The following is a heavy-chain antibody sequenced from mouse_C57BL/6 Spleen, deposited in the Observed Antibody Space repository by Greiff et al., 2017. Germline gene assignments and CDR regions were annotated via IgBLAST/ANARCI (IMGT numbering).Heavy chain of an antibody. D-gene: IGHD4-1*01. CDR2: INPNNGGT. V-gene: IGHV1-26*01. J-gene: IGHJ3*01. CDR3: AREGTGTGFAY. CDR1: GYTFTDYY. Sequence: EVQLQQSGPERVKPGASVKISCKASGYTFTDYYMNWVKQSHGKSLEWIGDINPNNGGTSYNQKFKGKATLTVDKSSSTAYMELRSLTSEDSAVYYCAREGTGTGFAYWGQGTLVTVSA.